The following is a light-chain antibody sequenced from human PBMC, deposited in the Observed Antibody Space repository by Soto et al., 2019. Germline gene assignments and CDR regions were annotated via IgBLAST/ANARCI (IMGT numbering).Light chain of an antibody. V-gene: IGKV1-12*01. Sequence: IKMTQSPSSVSASVGDRVTITCRASQGISSWLAWYQQKPGKAPKLLIYAASSLQSGVPSRFSGSGSGTDFSLTVDSLQPEDTATYYCQQYDHPPYTFGQGTKVDIK. J-gene: IGKJ2*01. CDR3: QQYDHPPYT. CDR1: QGISSW. CDR2: AAS.